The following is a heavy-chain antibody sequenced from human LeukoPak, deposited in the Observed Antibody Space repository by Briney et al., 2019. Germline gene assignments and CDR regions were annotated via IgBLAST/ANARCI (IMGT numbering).Heavy chain of an antibody. V-gene: IGHV3-9*01. CDR3: AKSGVPAAPFDY. J-gene: IGHJ4*02. CDR2: ISWNSGSI. D-gene: IGHD2-2*01. CDR1: GFTFDDYP. Sequence: GGSLRLSCAASGFTFDDYPMHWVRQAPGKGLEWVSGISWNSGSIGYADSVKGRFTISRDNAKNSLYLQMNSLRAEDTALYYCAKSGVPAAPFDYWGQGTLVTVSS.